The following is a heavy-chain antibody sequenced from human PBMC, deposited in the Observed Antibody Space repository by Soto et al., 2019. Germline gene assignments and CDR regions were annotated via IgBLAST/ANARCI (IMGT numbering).Heavy chain of an antibody. Sequence: ASVKVSCKAIGYSFTSHYMHWVRQAPGQGLEWMGTIYPGGVNIGYAQKFQGRVTMTEDTSTDTAYMELSSLRSEDTAVYYCATEHYYDSSGYRYWGQGTLVTVSS. D-gene: IGHD3-22*01. V-gene: IGHV1-46*01. CDR3: ATEHYYDSSGYRY. CDR1: GYSFTSHY. J-gene: IGHJ4*02. CDR2: IYPGGVNI.